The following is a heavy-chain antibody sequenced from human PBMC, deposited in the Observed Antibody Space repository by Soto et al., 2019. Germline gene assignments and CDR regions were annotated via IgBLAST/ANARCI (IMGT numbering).Heavy chain of an antibody. CDR3: ARGRRATVTEYFDY. CDR1: GGSISSGGYY. D-gene: IGHD4-4*01. CDR2: IYYSGST. J-gene: IGHJ4*02. V-gene: IGHV4-31*03. Sequence: SETLSLICTVSGGSISSGGYYWSWIRQHPGKGLEWIGYIYYSGSTYYNPSLKSRVTISVDTSKNQFSLKLSSVTAADTAVYYCARGRRATVTEYFDYWGQGTLVTVSS.